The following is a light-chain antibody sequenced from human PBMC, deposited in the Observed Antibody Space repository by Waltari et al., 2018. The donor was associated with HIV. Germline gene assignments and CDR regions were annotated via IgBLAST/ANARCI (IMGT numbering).Light chain of an antibody. CDR2: DAS. CDR3: QQYGSSPYT. Sequence: SPGERATLSCRASQSVDKYLAWYQQKPGQTPRLLIYDASKRATAIPDRFSGGGSGTDFTLTIARLEPEDFAVYSCQQYGSSPYTFGQGTKLEIK. J-gene: IGKJ2*01. V-gene: IGKV3-20*01. CDR1: QSVDKY.